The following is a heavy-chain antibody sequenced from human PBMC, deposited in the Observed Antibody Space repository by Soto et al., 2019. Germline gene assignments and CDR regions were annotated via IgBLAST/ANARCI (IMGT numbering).Heavy chain of an antibody. D-gene: IGHD6-19*01. CDR1: GFTFSSNW. CDR2: INSDGSSA. CDR3: ARGPTGWYGFDY. V-gene: IGHV3-74*01. Sequence: EVQLVESGGGLVQPGGSLRLSCAGSGFTFSSNWMHWVRQAPGKGLVWVSRINSDGSSATYADSVMGRFTISRDNAKNTLYVQMNGLRAEDTAVYFCARGPTGWYGFDYWGQGTLVTVSS. J-gene: IGHJ4*02.